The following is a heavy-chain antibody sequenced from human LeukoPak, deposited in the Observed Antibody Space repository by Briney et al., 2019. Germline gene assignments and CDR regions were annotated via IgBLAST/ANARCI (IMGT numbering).Heavy chain of an antibody. D-gene: IGHD2-21*02. CDR2: IIPILGIA. Sequence: SVKVSCKASGGTFSSYAISWVRQAPGQGLEWMGRIIPILGIANYAQEFQGRVTITADKSTSTAYMELSSLRSEDTAVYYCARDSPINCGGDCYISDYWGQGTLVTVSS. CDR3: ARDSPINCGGDCYISDY. J-gene: IGHJ4*02. V-gene: IGHV1-69*04. CDR1: GGTFSSYA.